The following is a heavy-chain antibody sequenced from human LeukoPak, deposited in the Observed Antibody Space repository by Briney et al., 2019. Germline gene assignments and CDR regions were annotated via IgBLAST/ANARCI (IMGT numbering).Heavy chain of an antibody. V-gene: IGHV1-18*01. CDR1: GYTFTSYG. D-gene: IGHD3-16*02. Sequence: ASVKVSCKASGYTFTSYGISWVRQAPGQGLEWMGWISAYNGKTNYAQKLLGRVTMTTDTSTSTAYMELRSLRSDDTAVYYCARGLLTFGGVIGGPQALEYFQHWGQGTLVTVSS. J-gene: IGHJ1*01. CDR2: ISAYNGKT. CDR3: ARGLLTFGGVIGGPQALEYFQH.